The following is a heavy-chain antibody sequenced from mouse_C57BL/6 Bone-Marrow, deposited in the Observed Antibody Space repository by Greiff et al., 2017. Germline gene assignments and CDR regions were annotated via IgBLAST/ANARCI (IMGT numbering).Heavy chain of an antibody. CDR1: GFTFSDYG. Sequence: EVMLVESGGGLVQPGGSLKLSCAASGFTFSDYGMAWVRQAPRKGPECVAFISNLAYSIYYADTVTGRFTISRENAKNTLYLEMSSPRSDDTAMYYCARGGYGSSLDYWGQGTTLTVSS. J-gene: IGHJ2*01. V-gene: IGHV5-15*01. CDR3: ARGGYGSSLDY. D-gene: IGHD1-1*01. CDR2: ISNLAYSI.